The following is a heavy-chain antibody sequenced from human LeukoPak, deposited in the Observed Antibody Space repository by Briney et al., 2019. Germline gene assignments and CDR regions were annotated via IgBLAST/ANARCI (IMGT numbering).Heavy chain of an antibody. V-gene: IGHV4-30-2*01. J-gene: IGHJ4*02. Sequence: SETPSLTCAVSGGSISSGGYSWSWIRQPPGKGLEWIGYIYHSGSTYYNPSLKSRVTISVDRSKNQFSLKLSSVTAADTAVYYCARGTGPYYFDYWGQGTLVTVSS. CDR3: ARGTGPYYFDY. D-gene: IGHD1-1*01. CDR2: IYHSGST. CDR1: GGSISSGGYS.